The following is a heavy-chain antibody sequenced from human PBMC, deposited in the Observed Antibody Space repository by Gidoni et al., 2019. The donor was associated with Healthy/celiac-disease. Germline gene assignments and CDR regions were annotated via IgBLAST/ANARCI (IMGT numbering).Heavy chain of an antibody. CDR2: IWYDGSNK. CDR1: GFTFSSYG. Sequence: QVQLVESGGGVVQPGRSLRLSCAASGFTFSSYGMHWVRQAPGKGLEWVAVIWYDGSNKYYADSVKGRFTISRDNSKNTLYLQMNSLRAEDTAVYYCASGWQRDCMDVWGQGTTVTVSS. V-gene: IGHV3-33*01. J-gene: IGHJ6*02. CDR3: ASGWQRDCMDV.